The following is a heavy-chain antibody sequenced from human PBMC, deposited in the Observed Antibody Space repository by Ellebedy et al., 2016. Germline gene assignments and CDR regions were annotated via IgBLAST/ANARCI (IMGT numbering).Heavy chain of an antibody. J-gene: IGHJ2*01. D-gene: IGHD6-13*01. Sequence: GGSLRLSCAASGFTFSSYSMNWVRQAPGKGLEWVSSISSSSSYIYYADSVKGRFTISRDNGKNSLYLQMNSLRAEDTAVYYCASCIAAAPLEVWYFDLWGRGTLVTVSS. CDR3: ASCIAAAPLEVWYFDL. CDR2: ISSSSSYI. V-gene: IGHV3-21*04. CDR1: GFTFSSYS.